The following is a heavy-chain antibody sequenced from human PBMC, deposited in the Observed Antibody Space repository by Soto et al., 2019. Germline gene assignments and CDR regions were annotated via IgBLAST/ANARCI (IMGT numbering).Heavy chain of an antibody. CDR1: GFTFSSYW. V-gene: IGHV3-7*01. D-gene: IGHD3-3*01. CDR2: IKQDGSEK. Sequence: EVQLVESGGGLVQPGGSLRLSCEASGFTFSSYWMSWVRQAPGKGLEWVANIKQDGSEKYYVDSVKGRFTISRDNAKNLLYLQMISLRAEDTAVYYCARDWTPFDYWGQGTLVTVSS. J-gene: IGHJ4*02. CDR3: ARDWTPFDY.